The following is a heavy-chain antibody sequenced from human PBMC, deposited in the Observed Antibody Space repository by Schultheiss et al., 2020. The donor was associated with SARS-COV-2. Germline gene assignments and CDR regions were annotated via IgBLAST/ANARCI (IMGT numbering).Heavy chain of an antibody. V-gene: IGHV4-61*08. D-gene: IGHD3-16*01. J-gene: IGHJ6*02. CDR3: ARDRGGEWTAVGVMDA. CDR2: IYYSGST. Sequence: SETLSLTCTVSGGSISSGGYYWSWIRQHPGKGLEWIGYIYYSGSTNYNPSLKSRVTISVDTSKNQFSLKLSSVTPADTAVYYCARDRGGEWTAVGVMDAWGQGTTVTVSS. CDR1: GGSISSGGYY.